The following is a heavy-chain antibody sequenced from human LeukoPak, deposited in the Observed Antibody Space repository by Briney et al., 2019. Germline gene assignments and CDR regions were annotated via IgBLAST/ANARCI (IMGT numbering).Heavy chain of an antibody. Sequence: PGGSLRLSCAASGFTFSSYGMGWVRQAPGKGLEWVSSLTDSGSRTYYADSVKGRFTISRDNPKNSLYLQMNSLRADDTAVYYCARFAAGGSYYYYMDVWGKGTTVTVSS. D-gene: IGHD3-10*01. V-gene: IGHV3-23*01. CDR1: GFTFSSYG. CDR2: LTDSGSRT. CDR3: ARFAAGGSYYYYMDV. J-gene: IGHJ6*03.